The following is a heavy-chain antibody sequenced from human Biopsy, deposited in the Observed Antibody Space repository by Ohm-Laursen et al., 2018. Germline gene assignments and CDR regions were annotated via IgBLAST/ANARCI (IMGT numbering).Heavy chain of an antibody. J-gene: IGHJ3*02. CDR2: ISTYNGNT. CDR1: GGIFSRYV. V-gene: IGHV1-18*01. D-gene: IGHD2-2*01. Sequence: GASVKVSCKASGGIFSRYVMSWVRQAPGQGLEWLGWISTYNGNTNYAQNLQGRVTMTTDTSTSTAYMELRSLRSDDTAVYYCARGGTLVVVPTAVLHSFDIWGQGTMVTVSS. CDR3: ARGGTLVVVPTAVLHSFDI.